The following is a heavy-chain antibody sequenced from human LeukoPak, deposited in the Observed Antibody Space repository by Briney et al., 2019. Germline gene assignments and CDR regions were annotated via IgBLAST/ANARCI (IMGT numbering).Heavy chain of an antibody. V-gene: IGHV3-66*04. CDR3: ARQQDTTNPGY. J-gene: IGHJ4*02. Sequence: GGSLRLSCAASGVTVSSNYMNWVRQAPGKGLEWVSIIYSGGNTYYADSVKGRFTISRDNSKNTLYLQMNGLRAEDTAVYYCARQQDTTNPGYWGQGTLVTVSS. CDR2: IYSGGNT. CDR1: GVTVSSNY. D-gene: IGHD5-18*01.